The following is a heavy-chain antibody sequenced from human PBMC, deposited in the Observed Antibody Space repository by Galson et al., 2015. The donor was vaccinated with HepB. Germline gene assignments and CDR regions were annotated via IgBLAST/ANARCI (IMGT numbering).Heavy chain of an antibody. V-gene: IGHV1-18*04. CDR1: GYTFTSYG. D-gene: IGHD1-1*01. CDR2: ISGYNGNT. J-gene: IGHJ5*02. Sequence: VKVSCKASGYTFTSYGISWVRQAPGQGLEWMGWISGYNGNTNYAQKLQGRVTMTTGTSTSTAYMEVRSLRSDDTAVYYCARTPRGLVQSWFDPWGQGTLVTVSS. CDR3: ARTPRGLVQSWFDP.